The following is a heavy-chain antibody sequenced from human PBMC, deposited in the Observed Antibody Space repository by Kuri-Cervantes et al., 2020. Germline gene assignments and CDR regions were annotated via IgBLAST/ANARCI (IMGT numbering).Heavy chain of an antibody. CDR1: GFSLSTSGMC. CDR2: IYWNDDK. J-gene: IGHJ4*02. Sequence: SGPTLVKPTQTLTLTCTFSGFSLSTSGMCVSWIRQPPGKALEWLALIYWNDDKRYSPSLKSRLTITKDTSKKQVVLTMTNVDPVDTATYYCAHLQGFGRYYDSSGYYSGFDYWGQGTLVTVSS. V-gene: IGHV2-5*08. D-gene: IGHD3-22*01. CDR3: AHLQGFGRYYDSSGYYSGFDY.